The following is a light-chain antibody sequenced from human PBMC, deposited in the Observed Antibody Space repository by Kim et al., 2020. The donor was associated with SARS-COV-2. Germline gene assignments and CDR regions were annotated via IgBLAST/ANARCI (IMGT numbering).Light chain of an antibody. CDR2: DAS. Sequence: AIQMTQSPSSLSASVGDRVTIACRASQGIRNDLSWYQQKPGKAPKLLIYDASGLQGGVPSRFSGSGSGTDFILTISSLQPEDFATYYCLQHSNYPWTFGQGTKVDIK. J-gene: IGKJ1*01. CDR1: QGIRND. V-gene: IGKV1-6*01. CDR3: LQHSNYPWT.